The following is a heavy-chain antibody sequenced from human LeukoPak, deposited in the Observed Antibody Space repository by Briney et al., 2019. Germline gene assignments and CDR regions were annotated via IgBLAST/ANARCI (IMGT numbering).Heavy chain of an antibody. CDR3: ARDRMDTGTYFDY. V-gene: IGHV1-18*01. CDR2: ISTYNGNT. Sequence: ASVKVSCKSSGYTFTTYGITWVRQAPGQGLEWMGWISTYNGNTNYAQRLQGRVTMTTDTSTSTAYMELRSLRSDDTAMYYCARDRMDTGTYFDYWGQGALVTVSS. CDR1: GYTFTTYG. D-gene: IGHD5-18*01. J-gene: IGHJ4*02.